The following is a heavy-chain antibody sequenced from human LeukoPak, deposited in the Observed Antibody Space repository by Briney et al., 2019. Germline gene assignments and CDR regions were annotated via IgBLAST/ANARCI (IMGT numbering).Heavy chain of an antibody. CDR1: GFTFDDYA. CDR3: AKNGGYYRSYWYFDL. D-gene: IGHD3-22*01. CDR2: ISWNSGSI. V-gene: IGHV3-9*01. J-gene: IGHJ2*01. Sequence: GGSLRLSCAASGFTFDDYAMHWVRQAPGKGLEWVSGISWNSGSIGYADSVKGRFTISRDNAKNPLYLQMNSLRAEDTALYYCAKNGGYYRSYWYFDLWGRGTLVTVSS.